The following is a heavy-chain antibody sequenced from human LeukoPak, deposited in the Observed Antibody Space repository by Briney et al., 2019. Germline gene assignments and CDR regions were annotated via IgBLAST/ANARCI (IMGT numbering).Heavy chain of an antibody. CDR3: AREQRRRFTAAGPNDAFDI. CDR2: ISAYNGNT. CDR1: GYTFTSYG. V-gene: IGHV1-18*01. J-gene: IGHJ3*02. D-gene: IGHD6-13*01. Sequence: GASVKVSCKASGYTFTSYGISWVRQAPGQGLEWMGWISAYNGNTNYAQKLQGRVTMTTDTSTSTAYMELRSLRSDDTAVYYCAREQRRRFTAAGPNDAFDIWGQGTMVTVSS.